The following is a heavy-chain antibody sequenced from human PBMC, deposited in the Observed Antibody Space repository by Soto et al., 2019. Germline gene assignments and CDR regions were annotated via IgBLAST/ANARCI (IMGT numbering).Heavy chain of an antibody. Sequence: QVQLQESGPGLVKPSQTLSLTCTVSGGSISSGGYYWSWIRQHPGKGLEWIGYIYYSGSTYYNPSLKSRVTISVDTSKNQFSLKLSSVTAADTAVYYCASAPPTPPRPEVATMGGDAFDIWGQGTMVTVSS. CDR2: IYYSGST. J-gene: IGHJ3*02. CDR1: GGSISSGGYY. V-gene: IGHV4-31*03. D-gene: IGHD5-12*01. CDR3: ASAPPTPPRPEVATMGGDAFDI.